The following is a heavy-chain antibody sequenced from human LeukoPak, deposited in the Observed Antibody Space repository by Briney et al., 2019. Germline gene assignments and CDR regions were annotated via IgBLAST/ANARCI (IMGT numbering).Heavy chain of an antibody. CDR2: IYHSGST. V-gene: IGHV4-4*02. CDR1: GFTFSSYA. D-gene: IGHD3-10*01. J-gene: IGHJ5*02. CDR3: ARFLQYYYGSGSPKNWFDP. Sequence: PGGSLRLSCAASGFTFSSYAMHWVRQPPGKGLEWIGEIYHSGSTNYNPSLKSRVTISVDKSKNQFSLKLSSVTAADTAVYYCARFLQYYYGSGSPKNWFDPWGQGTLVTVSS.